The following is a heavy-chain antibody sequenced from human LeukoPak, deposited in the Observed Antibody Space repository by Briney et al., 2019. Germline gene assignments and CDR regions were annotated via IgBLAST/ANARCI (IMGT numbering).Heavy chain of an antibody. CDR1: GGSISNYY. CDR3: ARGLMIRGRFDY. V-gene: IGHV4-59*01. Sequence: SETLSLTCTVSGGSISNYYWGWIRQSPGKGLEWIGYIFFSGSSNYNPSLKSRVTISVDTSKNQFSLKLSSVTAADTAVYFCARGLMIRGRFDYWGQGTLVTVSS. CDR2: IFFSGSS. D-gene: IGHD3-10*01. J-gene: IGHJ4*02.